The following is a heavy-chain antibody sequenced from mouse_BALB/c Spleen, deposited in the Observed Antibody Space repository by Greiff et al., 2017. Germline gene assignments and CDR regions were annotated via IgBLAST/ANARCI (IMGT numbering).Heavy chain of an antibody. J-gene: IGHJ1*01. V-gene: IGHV1-4*02. D-gene: IGHD1-1*01. Sequence: QVQLQQSAAELARPGASVKMSCKASGYTFTSYTMHWVKQRPGQGLEWIGYINPSSGYTEYNQKFKDKTTLTADKSSSTAYMQLSSLTSEDSAVYYCARVGDYGSPFDVWGAGTTVTVSS. CDR3: ARVGDYGSPFDV. CDR2: INPSSGYT. CDR1: GYTFTSYT.